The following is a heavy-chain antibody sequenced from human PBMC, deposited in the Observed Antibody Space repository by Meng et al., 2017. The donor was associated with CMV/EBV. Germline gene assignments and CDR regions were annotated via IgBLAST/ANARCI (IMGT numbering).Heavy chain of an antibody. CDR3: AGGSRVGIAAAGTATRLYFFDY. CDR2: INPNSGGT. CDR1: GYTFTGYY. D-gene: IGHD6-13*01. V-gene: IGHV1-2*02. J-gene: IGHJ4*02. Sequence: ASVKVSCKASGYTFTGYYMHWVRQAPGQGLEWMGWINPNSGGTNYAQKFQGRVTMTRDTSISTAYMELSSLRSDDTAVYYCAGGSRVGIAAAGTATRLYFFDYWGQGTLVTVSS.